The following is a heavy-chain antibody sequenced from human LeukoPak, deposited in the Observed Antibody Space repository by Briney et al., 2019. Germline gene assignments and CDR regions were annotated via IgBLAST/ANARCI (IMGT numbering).Heavy chain of an antibody. CDR2: IYSGGIT. D-gene: IGHD2-21*01. V-gene: IGHV4-4*07. CDR3: ARNPCGCGTCHHYFDY. CDR1: GASMSSFY. Sequence: PSETLSLTWTVSGASMSSFYWSSSRQPAGKGLEWIGRIYSGGITNYSPSLKSRVTMSVDTSNNQFSLKLTSMTAADTAVYYCARNPCGCGTCHHYFDYWGQGTLVTVSS. J-gene: IGHJ4*02.